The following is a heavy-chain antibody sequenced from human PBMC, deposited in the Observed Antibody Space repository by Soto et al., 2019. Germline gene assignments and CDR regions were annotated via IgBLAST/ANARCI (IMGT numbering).Heavy chain of an antibody. J-gene: IGHJ4*02. CDR2: IKRDGSEK. CDR1: GFTFGKYW. V-gene: IGHV3-7*01. Sequence: EVQLVESGGGLVQPGGSLRISCAASGFTFGKYWMAWVRQAPGKGLEWLANIKRDGSEKYYVDSVKGRFTISRDNAKDSLYLQMSSLQVEDTAVYYCARNDDRDANYWSQGTLVTVSS. CDR3: ARNDDRDANY. D-gene: IGHD1-1*01.